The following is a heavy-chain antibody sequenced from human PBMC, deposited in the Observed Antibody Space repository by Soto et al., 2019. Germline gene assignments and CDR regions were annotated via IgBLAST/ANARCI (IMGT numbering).Heavy chain of an antibody. D-gene: IGHD3-22*01. V-gene: IGHV4-61*01. CDR2: IYYSGST. CDR3: ARSGLVITTNLGAFDI. CDR1: GGSVSSGSYY. J-gene: IGHJ3*02. Sequence: KPSETLSLTCTVSGGSVSSGSYYWSWIRQPPGKGLEWIGYIYYSGSTNYNPPLKSRVTISVDTSKNQFSLKLSSVTAADTAVYYCARSGLVITTNLGAFDIWGQGTMVTVSS.